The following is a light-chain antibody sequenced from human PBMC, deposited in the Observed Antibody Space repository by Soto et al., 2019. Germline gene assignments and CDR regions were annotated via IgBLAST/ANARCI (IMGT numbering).Light chain of an antibody. CDR2: EAS. J-gene: IGKJ5*01. Sequence: DIQMTQSPPSLFACVEARLTFPCGASRSISSYLNWYQQKAGKAPKLLIYEASSLQTGVPSRFSGSGSGTDFTLTITSLQPEDFATYYCQQSYSTSITFGQGTRLEIK. V-gene: IGKV1-39*01. CDR1: RSISSY. CDR3: QQSYSTSIT.